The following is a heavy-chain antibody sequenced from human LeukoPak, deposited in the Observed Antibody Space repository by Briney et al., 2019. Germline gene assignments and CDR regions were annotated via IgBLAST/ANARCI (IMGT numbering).Heavy chain of an antibody. D-gene: IGHD1-1*01. CDR2: IYYSGST. J-gene: IGHJ4*02. Sequence: SETLSLTCTVSGGSISSGGYYWSWIRQHPGKGLEWIAYIYYSGSTYYNPSLKSRVTISVDTSKSQFSLKLSSVTAADTAVYYCARAMSGWNPRNDYFDYWGQGTLVTVSS. CDR1: GGSISSGGYY. CDR3: ARAMSGWNPRNDYFDY. V-gene: IGHV4-31*03.